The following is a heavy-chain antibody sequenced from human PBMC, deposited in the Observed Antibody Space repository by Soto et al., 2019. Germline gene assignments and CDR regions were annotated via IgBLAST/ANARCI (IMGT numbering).Heavy chain of an antibody. V-gene: IGHV4-39*01. D-gene: IGHD2-15*01. CDR3: ARVMGVASGGLLDF. J-gene: IGHJ4*02. CDR2: IYYSGST. CDR1: GGSISSSSYY. Sequence: SETLSLTCTVSGGSISSSSYYWGWIRQPPGKGLEWIGSIYYSGSTYYNPALKSRVTISVDTSKNQSSLKLSCVTAADTAMYYCARVMGVASGGLLDFWGQGTLVTVSS.